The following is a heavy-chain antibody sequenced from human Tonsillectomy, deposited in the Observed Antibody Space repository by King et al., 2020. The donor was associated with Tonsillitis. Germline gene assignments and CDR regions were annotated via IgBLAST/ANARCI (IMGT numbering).Heavy chain of an antibody. Sequence: VQLQESGPGLVKPSETLSLTCTVSGCSISSYYWSWIRQPPGKGLEWIGHIYYSGSTNYNPSLKSRVTISVYTSNNQFSLKLSSVTAADTAVYYCASRDYFDSTFDYWGQGTLVTVSS. D-gene: IGHD3-22*01. CDR3: ASRDYFDSTFDY. CDR2: IYYSGST. CDR1: GCSISSYY. J-gene: IGHJ4*02. V-gene: IGHV4-59*01.